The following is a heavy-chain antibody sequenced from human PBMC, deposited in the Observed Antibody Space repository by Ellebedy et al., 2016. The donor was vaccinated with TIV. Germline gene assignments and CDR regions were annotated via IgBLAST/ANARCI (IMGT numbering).Heavy chain of an antibody. CDR2: FNHGGST. V-gene: IGHV4-34*01. D-gene: IGHD4-23*01. CDR3: ARAGGISDFLVADLVTRWFDS. CDR1: GGSFSGYF. Sequence: MPSETLSLTCAVYGGSFSGYFWTWIRQPPGKGLEWLGEFNHGGSTNYNPSLKSRVSISVDKSKNQFSLNLTSVTAADTGVYYCARAGGISDFLVADLVTRWFDSWGQGTLVTVSS. J-gene: IGHJ5*01.